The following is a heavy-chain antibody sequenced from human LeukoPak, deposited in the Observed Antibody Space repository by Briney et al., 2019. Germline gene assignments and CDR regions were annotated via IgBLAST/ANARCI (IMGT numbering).Heavy chain of an antibody. Sequence: PGGSLRLSCAASGFTFSNAWMSWVRQAPGKGLEWVGRIKSKTDCGTTDYAAPVKGRFTISRDDSKNTLYLQMNSLKTEDTAVYYCTTVTYYDSSWGQGTLVTVSS. J-gene: IGHJ4*02. V-gene: IGHV3-15*01. D-gene: IGHD3-22*01. CDR3: TTVTYYDSS. CDR2: IKSKTDCGTT. CDR1: GFTFSNAW.